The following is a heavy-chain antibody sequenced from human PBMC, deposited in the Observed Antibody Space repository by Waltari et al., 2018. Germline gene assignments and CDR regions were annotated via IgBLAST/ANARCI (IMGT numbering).Heavy chain of an antibody. CDR3: ARDRGALLLPD. Sequence: QVQLVQSGAEVKKPGASVKVSCKASGYTFTGYYMHWVRQAPGQGLEWMRRINPNGGGTNYAQKFQGRVTMTRDTSISTAYMELSRLRSDDTAVYYCARDRGALLLPDWGQGTLVTVSS. CDR2: INPNGGGT. D-gene: IGHD1-26*01. V-gene: IGHV1-2*06. CDR1: GYTFTGYY. J-gene: IGHJ4*02.